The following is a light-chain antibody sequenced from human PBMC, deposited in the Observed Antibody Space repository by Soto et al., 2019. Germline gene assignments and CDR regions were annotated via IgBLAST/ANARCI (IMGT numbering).Light chain of an antibody. V-gene: IGLV2-14*01. Sequence: QSALTQPASVSGSPGQSITISCTGTSSDVGGYNYVSWYQRHPGKAPKLMIYDVSNRPSGVSNRFSDSKSGNTASLTISGLQAEDEADYYCSSYTSSSFVVFGGGTKLTVL. CDR2: DVS. CDR1: SSDVGGYNY. J-gene: IGLJ2*01. CDR3: SSYTSSSFVV.